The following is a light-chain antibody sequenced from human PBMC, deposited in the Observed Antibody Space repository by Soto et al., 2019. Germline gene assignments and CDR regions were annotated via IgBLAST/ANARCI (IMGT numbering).Light chain of an antibody. V-gene: IGKV3-20*01. Sequence: EIVLTQSPGTLSLSPGERATLSCRASQSVSSTYLAWYQQKPGQTPRLLIYGASSRATGIPDRFSGSGSGTDFTLTISRLEPEDFAVYYCQHYGNSLFTFGPGTTVDIK. CDR1: QSVSSTY. J-gene: IGKJ3*01. CDR2: GAS. CDR3: QHYGNSLFT.